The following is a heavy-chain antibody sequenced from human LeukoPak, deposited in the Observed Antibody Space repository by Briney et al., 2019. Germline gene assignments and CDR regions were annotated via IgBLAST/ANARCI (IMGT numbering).Heavy chain of an antibody. CDR2: ISGSGGST. J-gene: IGHJ4*02. D-gene: IGHD2-2*01. CDR3: ARRLGYCSSTSCYRFDY. CDR1: GFTFSSYA. Sequence: PGGSLRLSCAASGFTFSSYAMSWVRQAPGKGLEWVSAISGSGGSTYYADSVKGRFTISRDDAKNSLYLQMNSLRAEDTAVYYCARRLGYCSSTSCYRFDYWGQGTLVTVSS. V-gene: IGHV3-23*01.